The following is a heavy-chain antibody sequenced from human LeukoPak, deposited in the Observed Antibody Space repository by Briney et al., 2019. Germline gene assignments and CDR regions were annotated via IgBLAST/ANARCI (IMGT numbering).Heavy chain of an antibody. V-gene: IGHV3-23*01. CDR1: GFAFGSEA. CDR2: ISPGGGTT. Sequence: GGSLRLSCAVSGFAFGSEAMSWVRQSPTRGLEWVASISPGGGTTYYADYVKGRFTISRDNSNNTLYVQMNRLRAEDAAVYYCAKVRSGSANWALRIFDNWGQGTLVTVSS. CDR3: AKVRSGSANWALRIFDN. D-gene: IGHD1-1*01. J-gene: IGHJ4*02.